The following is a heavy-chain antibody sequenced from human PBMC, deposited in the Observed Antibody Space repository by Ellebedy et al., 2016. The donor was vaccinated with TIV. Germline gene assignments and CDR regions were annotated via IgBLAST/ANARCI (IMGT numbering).Heavy chain of an antibody. D-gene: IGHD5-12*01. Sequence: PGGSLRLPCAASGFTFSSYAMSWVRQAPGKGLEWVSSISGSGGSTYYADSVKGRFTISRDNSKNTLYLQMNSLRAEDTAVYYCAKDYSGLRGLDVWGQGTTVTVSS. CDR2: ISGSGGST. J-gene: IGHJ6*02. CDR1: GFTFSSYA. V-gene: IGHV3-23*01. CDR3: AKDYSGLRGLDV.